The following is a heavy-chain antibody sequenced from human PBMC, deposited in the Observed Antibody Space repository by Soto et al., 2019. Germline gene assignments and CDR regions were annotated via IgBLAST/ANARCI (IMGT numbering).Heavy chain of an antibody. Sequence: QVQLVQSGAEVKKPGSSVKVSCKASGGTFSSYAISWVRQAPGQGLEWMGGIIPIFGTANYAQKFQGRVTSTADKSTSTAYMELSSLRSEDTAVYYFATGGGQMATAYFDYWGQGTLVTVSS. D-gene: IGHD5-18*01. V-gene: IGHV1-69*06. CDR3: ATGGGQMATAYFDY. CDR2: IIPIFGTA. CDR1: GGTFSSYA. J-gene: IGHJ4*02.